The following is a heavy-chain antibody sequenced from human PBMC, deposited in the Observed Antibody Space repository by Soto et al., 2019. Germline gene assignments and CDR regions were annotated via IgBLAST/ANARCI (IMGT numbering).Heavy chain of an antibody. J-gene: IGHJ1*01. CDR2: IRSKANSYAT. CDR3: TRHGTQQPV. CDR1: GFTFSGSA. D-gene: IGHD6-13*01. V-gene: IGHV3-73*01. Sequence: EVQLVESGGGLVQPGGSLKLSCAASGFTFSGSAMHWVRQASGKGLEWVGRIRSKANSYATAYAASVKGRFTISRDDSKNTAYLQMNSLKTEDTAVYYCTRHGTQQPVWGQGTLVTVSS.